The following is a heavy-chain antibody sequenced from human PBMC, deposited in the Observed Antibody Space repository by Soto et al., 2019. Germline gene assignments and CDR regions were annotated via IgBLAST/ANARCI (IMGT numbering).Heavy chain of an antibody. J-gene: IGHJ6*02. V-gene: IGHV4-30-4*01. D-gene: IGHD3-10*01. Sequence: SETLSLTCTVSGGSISSGDYYWSWIRQPPAKGLEWIGYIYYSGSTYYNPSLKSRVSISVDTSKNQFSLKLSSVTAADTAVYYCAREPSGWGVWYYGMDVWGQGTTVTVS. CDR1: GGSISSGDYY. CDR3: AREPSGWGVWYYGMDV. CDR2: IYYSGST.